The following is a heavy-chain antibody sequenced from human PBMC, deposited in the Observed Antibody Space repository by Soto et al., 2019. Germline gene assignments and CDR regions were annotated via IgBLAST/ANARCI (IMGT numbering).Heavy chain of an antibody. CDR1: GGAVSSGTYY. J-gene: IGHJ5*02. V-gene: IGHV4-61*01. CDR2: IYFTGST. Sequence: SETLSLTCTVSGGAVSSGTYYWSWIRQPPGKGLEWIGHIYFTGSTNYNPSLKSRVTMSLDTSRNQISLKLSSVTAADTAVYYCTRGPPRVQWFDPWGLGTLVTVSS. CDR3: TRGPPRVQWFDP.